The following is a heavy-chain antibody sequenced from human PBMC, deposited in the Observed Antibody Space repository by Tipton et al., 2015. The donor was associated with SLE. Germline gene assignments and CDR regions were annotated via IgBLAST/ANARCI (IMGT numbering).Heavy chain of an antibody. V-gene: IGHV3-7*01. D-gene: IGHD6-13*01. CDR2: IRQDAVET. CDR1: GFIFSSYW. Sequence: SLRLSCAGSGFIFSSYWLSWVRHAPGKGLEWVANIRQDAVETYYMDSVKGRFSIFRDNDRNSVYLQMNSLRAEDTAIYYCARMGGTGYSSSRFNSWGQGIQVTVSS. J-gene: IGHJ5*01. CDR3: ARMGGTGYSSSRFNS.